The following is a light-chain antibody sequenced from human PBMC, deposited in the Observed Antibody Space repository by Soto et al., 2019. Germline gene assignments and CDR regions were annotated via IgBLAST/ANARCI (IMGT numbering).Light chain of an antibody. CDR2: GAS. Sequence: IVLTQSPGTLSLSPGERATLSCRASQSVSSSYLAWYQQKPGQAPRLLIYGASSRATGIPDRFSGSGSGTVFTLTISRLEPEDFAVYYCQQYDSSPLTFGGGTKVEIK. J-gene: IGKJ4*01. CDR3: QQYDSSPLT. V-gene: IGKV3-20*01. CDR1: QSVSSSY.